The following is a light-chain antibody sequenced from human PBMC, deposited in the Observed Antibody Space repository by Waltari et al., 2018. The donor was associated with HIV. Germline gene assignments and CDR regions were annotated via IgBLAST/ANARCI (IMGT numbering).Light chain of an antibody. CDR3: ALYTTRNII. J-gene: IGLJ2*01. CDR2: EVY. Sequence: QSALTQPPSVSGFPVQSVTISCTGFGGDVPTSTRVSWYQHPPNTAPTLILYEVYKRPSGVPDRLSRSQSGDMASLTVSGLQTEDEADYYCALYTTRNIIFGGATNLVVL. CDR1: GGDVPTSTR. V-gene: IGLV2-18*01.